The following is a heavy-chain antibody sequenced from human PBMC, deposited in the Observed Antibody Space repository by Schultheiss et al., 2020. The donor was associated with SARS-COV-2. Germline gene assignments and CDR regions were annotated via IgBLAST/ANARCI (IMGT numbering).Heavy chain of an antibody. J-gene: IGHJ5*02. CDR2: IYTSGST. CDR3: ARDQNYSNYDWFDP. V-gene: IGHV4-61*02. D-gene: IGHD4-11*01. CDR1: GGSIRSGSYY. Sequence: SETLSLTCTVSGGSIRSGSYYWSWIRQPAGKGLEWIGRIYTSGSTNYNPSLKSRVTMSVDTSKNQFSLKLSSVTAADTAVYYCARDQNYSNYDWFDPWGQGTLVTVSS.